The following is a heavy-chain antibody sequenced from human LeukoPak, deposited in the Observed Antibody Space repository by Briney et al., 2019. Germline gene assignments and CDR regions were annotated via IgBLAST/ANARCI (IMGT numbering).Heavy chain of an antibody. Sequence: GAPVKVSCKVSGYTLTELSMHWVRQAPGKGLEWMGGFDPEDGETIYAQKFQGRVTMTEDTSTDTAYMELSSLRSEDTAVYYCATAVLRFLEWKQATDYGMDVWGQGTTVTVSS. CDR3: ATAVLRFLEWKQATDYGMDV. V-gene: IGHV1-24*01. CDR1: GYTLTELS. D-gene: IGHD3-3*01. CDR2: FDPEDGET. J-gene: IGHJ6*02.